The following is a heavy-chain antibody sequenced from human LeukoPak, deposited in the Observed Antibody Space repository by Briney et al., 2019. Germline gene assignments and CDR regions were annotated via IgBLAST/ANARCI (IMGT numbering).Heavy chain of an antibody. CDR2: IKQDGSEK. Sequence: GSLRLSCAASGFTFSSYWISWVRQAPGKGLEWVANIKQDGSEKYYVDSVKGRFTISRDNAKNSLYLQMNSLRAEDTALYYCAKDRHSSSWDFDYWGQGTLVTVSS. CDR1: GFTFSSYW. D-gene: IGHD6-13*01. J-gene: IGHJ4*02. CDR3: AKDRHSSSWDFDY. V-gene: IGHV3-7*03.